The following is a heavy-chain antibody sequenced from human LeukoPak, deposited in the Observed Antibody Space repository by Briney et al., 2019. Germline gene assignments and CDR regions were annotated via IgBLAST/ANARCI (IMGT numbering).Heavy chain of an antibody. J-gene: IGHJ4*02. CDR2: MSGNGGTT. CDR1: GFTFTNYG. CDR3: ARRDYYDSSGYSPLFDY. Sequence: GGSLRLSCAASGFTFTNYGMHWVRQAPGRGLEWVSGMSGNGGTTYYADSVKGRFTISRDNSKNTLYLQMNNLRVEDTAVYYCARRDYYDSSGYSPLFDYWGQGTLVTVSS. D-gene: IGHD3-22*01. V-gene: IGHV3-23*01.